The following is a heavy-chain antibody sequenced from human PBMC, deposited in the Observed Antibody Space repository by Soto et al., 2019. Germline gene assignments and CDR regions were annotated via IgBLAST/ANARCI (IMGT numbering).Heavy chain of an antibody. J-gene: IGHJ6*02. D-gene: IGHD4-4*01. Sequence: SGPTLVNPTQTLTLTCTFSGFSLSTSGVGVGWIRQPPGKALEWLALIYWNDDKRYSPSLRSRLTITKDTSKNQVVLTMTNMDPVDTATYYCAHRHHPYSNRATVTDYYYYYGMDVWGQGTTVTVSS. CDR2: IYWNDDK. CDR1: GFSLSTSGVG. V-gene: IGHV2-5*01. CDR3: AHRHHPYSNRATVTDYYYYYGMDV.